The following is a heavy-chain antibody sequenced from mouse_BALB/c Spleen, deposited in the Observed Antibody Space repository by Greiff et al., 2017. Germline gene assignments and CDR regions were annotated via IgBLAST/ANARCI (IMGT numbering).Heavy chain of an antibody. J-gene: IGHJ3*01. V-gene: IGHV5-9-4*01. Sequence: EVKLQESGGGLVKPGGSLKLSCAASGFTFSSYAMSWVRQSPEKRLEWVAEISSGGSYTYYPDTVTGRFTISRDNAKNTLYLEMSSLRSEDTAMYYCARERSLAYWGQGTLVTVSA. CDR2: ISSGGSYT. CDR1: GFTFSSYA. CDR3: ARERSLAY.